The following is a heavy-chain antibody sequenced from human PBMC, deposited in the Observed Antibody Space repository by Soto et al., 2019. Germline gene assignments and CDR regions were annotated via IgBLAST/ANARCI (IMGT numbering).Heavy chain of an antibody. CDR1: GFTLSNAW. J-gene: IGHJ4*02. CDR3: TTSHY. Sequence: GGSLRLSCAASGFTLSNAWLGWVRQAPGKGLEWVGRIRAKTDGGTTKYAAPVEGRFSISRDDSENTLNLQMDSLKSEDTAVYYCTTSHYWGQGSLVTVSS. CDR2: IRAKTDGGTT. V-gene: IGHV3-15*06.